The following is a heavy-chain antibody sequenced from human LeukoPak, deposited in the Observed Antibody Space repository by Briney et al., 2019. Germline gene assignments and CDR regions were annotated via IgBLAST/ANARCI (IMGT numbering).Heavy chain of an antibody. J-gene: IGHJ6*03. CDR2: KSYDGSNK. V-gene: IGHV3-30-3*01. Sequence: GGSLRLSCAASGFTFSSYAMHWVRQAPGKGLEWVAVKSYDGSNKYYADSVKGRFTISRDNSKNTLYLQMNSLRPEDTAVYYCASGPVPAAYMDVWGKGTTVTVSS. CDR3: ASGPVPAAYMDV. D-gene: IGHD2-2*01. CDR1: GFTFSSYA.